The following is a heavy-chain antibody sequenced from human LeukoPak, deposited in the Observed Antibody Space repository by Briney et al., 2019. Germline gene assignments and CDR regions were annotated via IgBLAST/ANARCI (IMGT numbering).Heavy chain of an antibody. Sequence: GGSLRLSCAASGFTFDDYAMHWVRQAPGKGLEWVSGISWNSGSIGYADSVKGRFTISRDNAKNSLYLQMNSLRAEDTAVYYCARGRGSWYGVYFDYWGQGTLVTVSS. CDR2: ISWNSGSI. V-gene: IGHV3-9*01. CDR3: ARGRGSWYGVYFDY. D-gene: IGHD6-13*01. CDR1: GFTFDDYA. J-gene: IGHJ4*02.